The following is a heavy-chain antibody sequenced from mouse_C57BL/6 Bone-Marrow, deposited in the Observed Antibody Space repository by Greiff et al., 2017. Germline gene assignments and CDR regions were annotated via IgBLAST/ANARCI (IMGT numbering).Heavy chain of an antibody. V-gene: IGHV1-15*01. Sequence: VQLQQSGAELVRPGASVTLSCKASGYTFTDYEMHWVKQTPVHGLEWIGAIDPETGGNAYNQKFKGKAILTADKSSSTAYMELRSLTSEDSAVYYCTRELFTPVVAHDYWGQGTTLTASS. D-gene: IGHD1-1*01. CDR3: TRELFTPVVAHDY. CDR1: GYTFTDYE. J-gene: IGHJ2*01. CDR2: IDPETGGN.